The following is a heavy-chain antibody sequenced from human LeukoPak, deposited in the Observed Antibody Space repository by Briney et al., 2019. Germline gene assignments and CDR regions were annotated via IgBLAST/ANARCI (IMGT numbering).Heavy chain of an antibody. CDR2: IYYSGST. CDR3: ARSEQQPSLGFDP. J-gene: IGHJ5*02. D-gene: IGHD6-13*01. V-gene: IGHV4-39*01. Sequence: SETLSLTCTVSGGSVSSGSYYWGWIRQPPGKGLEWIGSIYYSGSTYYNPSLKSRVTISVDTSKNQFSLKLSSVTAADTAVYYCARSEQQPSLGFDPWGQGTLVTVSS. CDR1: GGSVSSGSYY.